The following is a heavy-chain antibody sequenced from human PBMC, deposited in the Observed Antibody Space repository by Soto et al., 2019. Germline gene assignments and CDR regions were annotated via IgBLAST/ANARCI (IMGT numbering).Heavy chain of an antibody. Sequence: QVQLVESGGGVVQPGRSLRLSCAASGFTFSSYAMHWVRQAPGKGLEWVAVISYDGSNKYYADSVKGRFTISRDNSKNTRYRQMNSRRAEDTAVYYWARGSRRRYFDYGGQGTLVPVSS. CDR2: ISYDGSNK. CDR3: ARGSRRRYFDY. CDR1: GFTFSSYA. V-gene: IGHV3-30-3*01. J-gene: IGHJ4*02.